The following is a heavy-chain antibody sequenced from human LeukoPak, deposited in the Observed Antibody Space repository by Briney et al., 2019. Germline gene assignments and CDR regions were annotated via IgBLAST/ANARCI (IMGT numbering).Heavy chain of an antibody. D-gene: IGHD3-3*01. CDR1: GGSISSSSYY. V-gene: IGHV4-39*07. CDR3: ARALDYDFWSGLRGPRYNWFDP. J-gene: IGHJ5*02. CDR2: IYYSGST. Sequence: SETLSLTCTVSGGSISSSSYYWGWIRQPPGKGLEWIGSIYYSGSTNYNPSLKSRVTISVDTSKNQFSLKLSSVTAADTAVYYCARALDYDFWSGLRGPRYNWFDPWGQGTLVTVSS.